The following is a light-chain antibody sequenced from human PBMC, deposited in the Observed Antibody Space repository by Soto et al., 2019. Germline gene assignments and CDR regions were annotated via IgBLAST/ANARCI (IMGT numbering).Light chain of an antibody. CDR1: QSISSY. CDR2: AAS. J-gene: IGKJ1*01. CDR3: QQSYSTPRKT. Sequence: DIQMTQSPSSLSASVGDRVTITCRASQSISSYLNWYQQKPGKAPKLLIYAASSLQSGVPSRFSGSGSGTDFTLTISSLQPEDFATYSCQQSYSTPRKTFGQGTKVEIK. V-gene: IGKV1-39*01.